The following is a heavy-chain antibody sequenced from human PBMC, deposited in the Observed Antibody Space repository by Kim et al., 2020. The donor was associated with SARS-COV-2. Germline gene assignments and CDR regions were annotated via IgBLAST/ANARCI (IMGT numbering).Heavy chain of an antibody. CDR2: IYYSGST. V-gene: IGHV4-39*01. D-gene: IGHD6-19*01. Sequence: SETLSLTCTVSGGSISSSSYYWGWIRQPPGKGLEWIGSIYYSGSTYYNPSLKSRVTISVDTSKNQFSLKLSSVTAADTAVYYCARTGSSGWYRGEYYYYGMDVWGQGTTVTVSS. J-gene: IGHJ6*02. CDR3: ARTGSSGWYRGEYYYYGMDV. CDR1: GGSISSSSYY.